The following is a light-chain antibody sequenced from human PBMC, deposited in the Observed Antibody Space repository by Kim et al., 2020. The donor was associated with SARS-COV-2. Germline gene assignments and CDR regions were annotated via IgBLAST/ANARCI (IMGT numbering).Light chain of an antibody. CDR3: SSYRSSSKTNSTVI. J-gene: IGLJ2*01. V-gene: IGLV2-14*03. CDR2: DVN. CDR1: ISDVGGYDY. Sequence: ISCSGNISDVGGYDYVSWYQQHAGKAPKLMIYDVNNRPSGASNRFSGSKSGNTASLTISGLQAEDEADYYCSSYRSSSKTNSTVIFGGGTQLTVL.